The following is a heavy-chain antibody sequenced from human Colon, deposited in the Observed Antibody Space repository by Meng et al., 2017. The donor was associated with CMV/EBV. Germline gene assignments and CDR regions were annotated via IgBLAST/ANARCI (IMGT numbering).Heavy chain of an antibody. V-gene: IGHV4-34*01. CDR1: GSSFNDYY. D-gene: IGHD2-2*01. Sequence: SETLSLTCGVSGSSFNDYYWIWIRQSPGKGLEWLGDINHSGNTNYNPSLKRRVTISLDTSMSHFSLILTSVTAADTAVYYCARGQGYCDTTSGRISPHLYYYYVMDVWGHGTTVTVSS. J-gene: IGHJ6*02. CDR2: INHSGNT. CDR3: ARGQGYCDTTSGRISPHLYYYYVMDV.